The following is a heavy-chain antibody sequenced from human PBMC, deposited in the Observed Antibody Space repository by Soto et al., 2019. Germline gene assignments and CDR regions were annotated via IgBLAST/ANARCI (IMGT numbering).Heavy chain of an antibody. J-gene: IGHJ6*02. Sequence: GASVKFSCKASGYTFTSYYMHWVRQAPGQGLEWMGIINPSGGSTSYAQKFQGRVTMTRDTSTSTVYMELSSLRSEDTAVYYCARDGGGYSSSWYKGYYYYYGMDVWGQGTTVTVSS. CDR2: INPSGGST. CDR3: ARDGGGYSSSWYKGYYYYYGMDV. CDR1: GYTFTSYY. V-gene: IGHV1-46*01. D-gene: IGHD6-13*01.